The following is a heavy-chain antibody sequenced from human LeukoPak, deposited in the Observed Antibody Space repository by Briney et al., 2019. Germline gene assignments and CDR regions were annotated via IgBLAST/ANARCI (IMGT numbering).Heavy chain of an antibody. J-gene: IGHJ4*02. Sequence: ASVKVSCKVSGYTLTELSMHWVRQAPGKGLEWMGGFDPEDGETIYAQKFQGRVTMTEDTSTDTAYMELSSLRSEDTAVYYCARDEARSTYYDILTGYFLDYWGQGTLVTVSS. CDR1: GYTLTELS. V-gene: IGHV1-24*01. CDR2: FDPEDGET. CDR3: ARDEARSTYYDILTGYFLDY. D-gene: IGHD3-9*01.